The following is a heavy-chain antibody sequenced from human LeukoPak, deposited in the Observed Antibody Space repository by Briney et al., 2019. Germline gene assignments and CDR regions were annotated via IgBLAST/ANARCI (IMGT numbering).Heavy chain of an antibody. CDR3: ARGRLLLDY. CDR2: INDSGST. V-gene: IGHV4-34*01. Sequence: PSETLSLTCAVYGGSFSGYYWSWIRQPPGKGLEWIGEINDSGSTNYNPSLKSRVTISVDTSKNQFSLKLNSVTAADTAVYYCARGRLLLDYWGQGTLVTVSS. D-gene: IGHD2-15*01. J-gene: IGHJ4*02. CDR1: GGSFSGYY.